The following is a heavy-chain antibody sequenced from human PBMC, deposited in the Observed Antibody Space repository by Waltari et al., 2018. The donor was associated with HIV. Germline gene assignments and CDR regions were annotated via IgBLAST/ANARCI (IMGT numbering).Heavy chain of an antibody. D-gene: IGHD6-13*01. Sequence: QLQLQESGPGLVKPSETLSLTCTVSGGSISSSSYYWGWIRQPPGKGLEWIGSIYYSGSTYYNPSLKSRVTISVDTSKNQFSLKLSSVTAADTAVYYCARVGYSSSWSFDYWGQGTLVTVSS. V-gene: IGHV4-39*07. CDR2: IYYSGST. CDR3: ARVGYSSSWSFDY. CDR1: GGSISSSSYY. J-gene: IGHJ4*02.